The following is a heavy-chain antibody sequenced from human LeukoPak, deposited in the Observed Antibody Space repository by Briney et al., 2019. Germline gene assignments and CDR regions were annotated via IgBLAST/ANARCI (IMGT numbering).Heavy chain of an antibody. D-gene: IGHD5-24*01. Sequence: ASVKVSCKASGYTFTSYYMHWVRQAPGQGLEWMGIINPSGGSTSYAQKFQGRVTMTRDTSTSTVYMELSSLRSEDTAVYYCARDTGDGYNRYYWFDPWGQGTLVTVSS. J-gene: IGHJ5*02. V-gene: IGHV1-46*01. CDR1: GYTFTSYY. CDR3: ARDTGDGYNRYYWFDP. CDR2: INPSGGST.